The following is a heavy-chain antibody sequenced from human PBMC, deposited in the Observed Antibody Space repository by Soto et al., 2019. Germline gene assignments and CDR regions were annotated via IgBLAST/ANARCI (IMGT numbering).Heavy chain of an antibody. Sequence: EVQLVESGGGLVQPGGSLRLSCAVSGFTVGNNYMSWVRQDPGKGLEWVSLIYSGGTTGYADSVKGRFTISRDSSRNTVYLQMNSVKAGDTAVYYCSRRAYPSDYWGQGTLVTVSS. V-gene: IGHV3-66*01. CDR1: GFTVGNNY. D-gene: IGHD2-2*01. CDR3: SRRAYPSDY. CDR2: IYSGGTT. J-gene: IGHJ4*02.